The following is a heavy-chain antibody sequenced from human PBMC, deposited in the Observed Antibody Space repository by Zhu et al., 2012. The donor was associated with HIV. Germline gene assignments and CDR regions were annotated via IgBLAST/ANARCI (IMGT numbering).Heavy chain of an antibody. V-gene: IGHV4-59*11. Sequence: QVQLQESGPGLVKPSETLSLTCSVSGGSTSSHYWSWIRQPPGKGLEWIGYAYYTGTTNYNPSLKSRVTISLDMSKNQFSLKLTSVTAADTAVYYCARPRDTSGYYYPFDYWGQGTLVTVSS. CDR3: ARPRDTSGYYYPFDY. D-gene: IGHD3-22*01. CDR2: AYYTGTT. CDR1: GGSTSSHY. J-gene: IGHJ4*02.